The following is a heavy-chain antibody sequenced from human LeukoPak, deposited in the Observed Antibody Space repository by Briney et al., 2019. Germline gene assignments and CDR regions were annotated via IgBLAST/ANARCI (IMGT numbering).Heavy chain of an antibody. V-gene: IGHV7-4-1*02. J-gene: IGHJ4*02. Sequence: ASVKVSCTASGYIFTSYVLHWVRQAPGQGLEWMGWINTNTGNPTYAQAFTGRFVFSLDTSVSTAYLQISSLKADDTAMYYCARGDYETHGYQTRWGQGTLVTVSS. D-gene: IGHD3-22*01. CDR3: ARGDYETHGYQTR. CDR1: GYIFTSYV. CDR2: INTNTGNP.